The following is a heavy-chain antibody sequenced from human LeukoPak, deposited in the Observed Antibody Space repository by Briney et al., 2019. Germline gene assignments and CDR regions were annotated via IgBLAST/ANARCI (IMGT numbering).Heavy chain of an antibody. V-gene: IGHV3-30*18. CDR1: GFTFSRYG. CDR2: ISYDGSNK. CDR3: AKNTRDYYYYGMDV. D-gene: IGHD2-2*02. J-gene: IGHJ6*02. Sequence: GGSLRLSCAASGFTFSRYGMHWVRQAPGKGLEWVAVISYDGSNKYYADSVKGRFTISRDNSKNTLYLQMNSLRAEDTAVYYCAKNTRDYYYYGMDVWGQGTTVTVSS.